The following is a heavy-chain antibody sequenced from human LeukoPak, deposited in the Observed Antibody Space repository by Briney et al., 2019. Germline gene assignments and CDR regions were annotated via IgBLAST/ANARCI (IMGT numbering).Heavy chain of an antibody. CDR3: TTVSYSSYVSFF. CDR1: GFTFSSSA. J-gene: IGHJ4*02. Sequence: GGSLRLSCAASGFTFSSSAMSWVRQAPGKGLEWVGRIKRRSDGGTADYAAPVIGRFVISRDDSTNTLFLQMNSLKTEDTAVYYCTTVSYSSYVSFFWGQGTLVTVSS. V-gene: IGHV3-15*01. D-gene: IGHD4-11*01. CDR2: IKRRSDGGTA.